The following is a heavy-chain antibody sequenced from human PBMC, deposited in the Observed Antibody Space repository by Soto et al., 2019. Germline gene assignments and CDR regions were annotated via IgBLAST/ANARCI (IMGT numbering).Heavy chain of an antibody. V-gene: IGHV4-31*03. CDR3: ARDRFNGDFDY. J-gene: IGHJ4*02. D-gene: IGHD3-10*01. CDR1: GGSISSGGYY. Sequence: KTSETLSLTCTVPGGSISSGGYYWSWIRQHPGKGLEWIGYIYYSGSTYYNPSLKSRVTISVDTSKNQFSLKLSSVTAADTAVYYCARDRFNGDFDYWGQGTLVTVSS. CDR2: IYYSGST.